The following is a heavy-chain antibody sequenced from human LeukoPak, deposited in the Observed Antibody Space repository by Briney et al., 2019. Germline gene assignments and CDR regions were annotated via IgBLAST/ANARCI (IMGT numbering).Heavy chain of an antibody. J-gene: IGHJ6*02. D-gene: IGHD6-19*01. CDR2: FDPEDGET. CDR3: ARGYSSGWTAYRTGMDV. V-gene: IGHV1-24*01. CDR1: GYTLTELS. Sequence: ASVKVSCKVSGYTLTELSIHWVRRAPGKGLEWMGGFDPEDGETIYAQRFQGRVTMTRNTSISTAYMELSSLRSEDTAVYCCARGYSSGWTAYRTGMDVWGQGTTVTVSS.